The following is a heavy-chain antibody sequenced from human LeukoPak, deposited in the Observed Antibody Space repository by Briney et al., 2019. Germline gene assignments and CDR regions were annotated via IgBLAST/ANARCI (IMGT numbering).Heavy chain of an antibody. J-gene: IGHJ4*02. Sequence: PGGSLRLSCAASGFTFSSYGMHWVRQAPGKGLEWVAVISYDGSNKYYADSVKGRFTISRDNSKNTLYLQMSSLRAEDTAVYYCAKVPLCSGGSCYSYYFDYWGQGPLVTVPS. CDR3: AKVPLCSGGSCYSYYFDY. D-gene: IGHD2-15*01. V-gene: IGHV3-30*18. CDR2: ISYDGSNK. CDR1: GFTFSSYG.